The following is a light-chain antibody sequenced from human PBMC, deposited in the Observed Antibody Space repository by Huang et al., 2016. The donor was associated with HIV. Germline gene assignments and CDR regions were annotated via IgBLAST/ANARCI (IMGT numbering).Light chain of an antibody. Sequence: EIVLTQSPATLSLSPGERATLSCRASPSVSSYLAWYQQKPGQAPRLLIYDASTRATGIPARFSGSGSGTDFTLTIISLEPEDFAVYYCQQRSNWPRMYTFGQGTKLEIK. J-gene: IGKJ2*01. CDR1: PSVSSY. CDR3: QQRSNWPRMYT. CDR2: DAS. V-gene: IGKV3-11*01.